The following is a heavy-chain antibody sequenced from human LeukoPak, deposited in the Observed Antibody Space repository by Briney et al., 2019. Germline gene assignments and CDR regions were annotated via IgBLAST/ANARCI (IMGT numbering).Heavy chain of an antibody. CDR2: ISYDGSDK. D-gene: IGHD3-3*01. J-gene: IGHJ4*02. Sequence: GGSLRLSCAASGFTFSTYGIHWVRQAPGKGLEWVAVISYDGSDKSYADSVKGRFTISRDNSKNTLYLQMNSLRAEDTAVYYCAKEKPPTIFGVDGRYYFDYWGQGTLVTVSS. V-gene: IGHV3-30*18. CDR3: AKEKPPTIFGVDGRYYFDY. CDR1: GFTFSTYG.